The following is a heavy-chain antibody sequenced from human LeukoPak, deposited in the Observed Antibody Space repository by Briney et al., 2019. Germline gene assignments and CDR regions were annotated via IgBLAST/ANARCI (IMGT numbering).Heavy chain of an antibody. CDR3: ARDSTMVRGAIGLDY. Sequence: SETLSLTCTVSGYSISTGYYWSWIRQPPGKGLEYIGYIYYSGSTNYNPSLKSRVTISVDTSKNQFSLKLSSVTAADTAVYYCARDSTMVRGAIGLDYWGQGTLVTVSS. CDR2: IYYSGST. CDR1: GYSISTGYY. J-gene: IGHJ4*02. V-gene: IGHV4-61*01. D-gene: IGHD3-10*01.